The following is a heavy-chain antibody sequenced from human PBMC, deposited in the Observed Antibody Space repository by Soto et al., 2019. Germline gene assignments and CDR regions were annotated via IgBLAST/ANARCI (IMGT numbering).Heavy chain of an antibody. CDR1: WFPLEKYG. CDR2: IRFSGDYI. Sequence: GGSLRLSCAVSWFPLEKYGMNWVPQAPGEGLEGVSSIRFSGDYIYYADSVKGPFNISRDNARNSLYLQMNRPGVDDTDLYFCGRGTYNWNPEYWGQGTQVTVSS. D-gene: IGHD1-20*01. J-gene: IGHJ4*02. CDR3: GRGTYNWNPEY. V-gene: IGHV3-21*01.